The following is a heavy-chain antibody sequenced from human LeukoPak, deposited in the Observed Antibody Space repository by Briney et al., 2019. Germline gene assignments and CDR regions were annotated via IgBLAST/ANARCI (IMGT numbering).Heavy chain of an antibody. V-gene: IGHV4-39*01. Sequence: KASETLSLTCTVSGGSISSSSYYWGWIRQPPGKGLEWIGSIYYSGSTYYNPSLKSRVTISVDTSKNQFSLKLSSVTAADTAVYCCARRRLPGYAFDIWGQGTMVTVSS. J-gene: IGHJ3*02. CDR2: IYYSGST. CDR3: ARRRLPGYAFDI. D-gene: IGHD2-15*01. CDR1: GGSISSSSYY.